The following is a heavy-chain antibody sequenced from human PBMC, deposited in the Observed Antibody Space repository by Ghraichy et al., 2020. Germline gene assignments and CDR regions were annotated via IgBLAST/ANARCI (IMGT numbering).Heavy chain of an antibody. V-gene: IGHV3-23*01. Sequence: GGSLRLSCAASGFSFSRIAMTWVRQAPGEGLQWVSSISGSGAKTYYIDSVKGRFNVSRDNSKNTLYLHMNSLRAEDTAVYYCAKGSGGELWSAYNYYYYYVDIWGKVTTVTVSS. CDR1: GFSFSRIA. CDR2: ISGSGAKT. J-gene: IGHJ6*03. D-gene: IGHD3-3*01. CDR3: AKGSGGELWSAYNYYYYYVDI.